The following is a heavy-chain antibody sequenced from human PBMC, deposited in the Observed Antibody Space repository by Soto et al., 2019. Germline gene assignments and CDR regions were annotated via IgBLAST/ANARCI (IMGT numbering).Heavy chain of an antibody. D-gene: IGHD3-10*01. Sequence: PSETLSLTCTVSGGSISSGGYYWSWIRHHPGKGLEWIGYIYYSGSTYYNPSLKSRVTISVDTSKNQFSLKLSSVTAADTAVYYCAGSPPPPFGEPRRFDPWGQGTLVTVSS. J-gene: IGHJ5*02. CDR1: GGSISSGGYY. V-gene: IGHV4-31*03. CDR3: AGSPPPPFGEPRRFDP. CDR2: IYYSGST.